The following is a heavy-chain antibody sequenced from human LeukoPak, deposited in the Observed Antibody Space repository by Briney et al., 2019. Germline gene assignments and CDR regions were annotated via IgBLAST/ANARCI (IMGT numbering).Heavy chain of an antibody. CDR1: GYSISSGYY. V-gene: IGHV4-38-2*02. D-gene: IGHD3-10*01. Sequence: PSETLSLTCTVSGYSISSGYYWGWIRPPPGKGLEWIGSFYHSGSTYYSPSLKTRLTISVDTSKNQFSQKLSSVTAADTAVYYCARGDGSGSESFIALDYWGQGTLVTVSS. CDR2: FYHSGST. CDR3: ARGDGSGSESFIALDY. J-gene: IGHJ4*02.